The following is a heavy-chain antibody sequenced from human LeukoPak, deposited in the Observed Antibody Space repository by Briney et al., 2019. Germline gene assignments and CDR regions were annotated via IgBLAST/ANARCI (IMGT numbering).Heavy chain of an antibody. D-gene: IGHD5-12*01. J-gene: IGHJ6*03. CDR2: IYTSGST. CDR1: GGSISSYY. V-gene: IGHV4-4*07. Sequence: SETLSLTCTVSGGSISSYYWSWIRQPAGKGLEWIWRIYTSGSTNYNPSLKSRVTMSVDTSKNQFSLKLSSVTAADTAVYYCARDGGYSGYEYYYYYYMDVWGKGTTVTVSS. CDR3: ARDGGYSGYEYYYYYYMDV.